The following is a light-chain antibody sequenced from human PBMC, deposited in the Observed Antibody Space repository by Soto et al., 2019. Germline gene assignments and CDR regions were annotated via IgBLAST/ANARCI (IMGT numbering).Light chain of an antibody. J-gene: IGLJ3*02. CDR1: SSDIGGSNF. Sequence: QSALTQPASVSGSPGQSIAISCTGTSSDIGGSNFVSWYQQHPGKAPRLMIYEVTNRPSGVSTRFSASKSGNTASLTISGLQAEDEAYYYCVSHRRSISWVFGGGTKLTVL. CDR2: EVT. V-gene: IGLV2-14*01. CDR3: VSHRRSISWV.